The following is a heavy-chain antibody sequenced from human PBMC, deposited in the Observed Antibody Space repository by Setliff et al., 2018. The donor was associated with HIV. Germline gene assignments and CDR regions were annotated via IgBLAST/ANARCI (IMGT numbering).Heavy chain of an antibody. V-gene: IGHV3-48*01. Sequence: GGSLRLSCAASGFTFTIYSMDWVRLAPGKGLEWVSYITSSSSTIYYADSVKGRFTISRDDAKNSLYLQMSSLRAEDTAVYYCARGAATMAFDLWGQGTMVTVSS. D-gene: IGHD6-25*01. CDR2: ITSSSSTI. CDR3: ARGAATMAFDL. J-gene: IGHJ3*01. CDR1: GFTFTIYS.